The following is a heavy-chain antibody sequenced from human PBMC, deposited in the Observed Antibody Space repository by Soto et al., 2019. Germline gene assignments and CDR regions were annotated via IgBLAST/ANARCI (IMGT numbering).Heavy chain of an antibody. CDR2: IIPIFGTA. V-gene: IGHV1-69*06. CDR3: TFSTGGLLGNLGVDY. D-gene: IGHD2-8*02. Sequence: QVQLVQSGAEVKKPGSSVKVSCKASRGTFSSYAISWVRQAPGQGLEWMGGIIPIFGTANYAQKFQGRVTITADKSTSTAYMELSSLRSEDTAVYYCTFSTGGLLGNLGVDYWGQGTLVTVSS. J-gene: IGHJ4*02. CDR1: RGTFSSYA.